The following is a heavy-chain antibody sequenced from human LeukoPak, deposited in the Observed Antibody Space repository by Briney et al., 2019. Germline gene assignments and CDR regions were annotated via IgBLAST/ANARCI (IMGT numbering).Heavy chain of an antibody. CDR1: GFTFSKYA. CDR2: ISGSGDST. CDR3: AKVPYSGFYDSSGYYYYFDY. V-gene: IGHV3-23*01. D-gene: IGHD3-22*01. J-gene: IGHJ4*02. Sequence: GGSLRLSCAASGFTFSKYAVGWVRQAPGKGLEWVSSISGSGDSTYYADSVKGRFTISRDNSKNTLFLQMNSLRADDTAVYYCAKVPYSGFYDSSGYYYYFDYWGQGTLVTVSS.